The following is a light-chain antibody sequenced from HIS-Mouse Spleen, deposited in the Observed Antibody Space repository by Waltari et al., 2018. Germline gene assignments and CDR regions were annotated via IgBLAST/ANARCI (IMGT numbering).Light chain of an antibody. CDR3: SSYTSSSFNVV. V-gene: IGLV2-14*03. Sequence: QSALTQPASVSGSPGQSITISCTGTSSDVGGYNYVSWYQQHPGKAPKLMIYDVSNRPSGVPNRFSGAKSGNTASLTISGLQAEDEADYYCSSYTSSSFNVVFGGGTKLTVL. CDR1: SSDVGGYNY. J-gene: IGLJ2*01. CDR2: DVS.